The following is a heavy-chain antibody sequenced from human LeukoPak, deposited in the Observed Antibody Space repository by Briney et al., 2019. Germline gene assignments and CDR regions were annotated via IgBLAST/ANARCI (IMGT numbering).Heavy chain of an antibody. CDR1: EFTFSTYS. Sequence: GGSLRLSCAASEFTFSTYSMNWVRQAPGKGLEWVSSISSSSSYIYYADSVKGRFTISRDNAKNSLYLQMNSLRAEDTAVYYCATLPYYYDSSGSYYFDYWGQGTLVTVSS. CDR3: ATLPYYYDSSGSYYFDY. CDR2: ISSSSSYI. V-gene: IGHV3-21*01. D-gene: IGHD3-22*01. J-gene: IGHJ4*02.